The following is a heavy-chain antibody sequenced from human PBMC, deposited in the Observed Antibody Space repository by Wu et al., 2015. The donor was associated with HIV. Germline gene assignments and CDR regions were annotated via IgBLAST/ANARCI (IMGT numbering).Heavy chain of an antibody. CDR2: INPSSGGT. CDR3: ARGAIPLSFYYYMDV. D-gene: IGHD2-2*02. CDR1: GYIFSSYD. J-gene: IGHJ6*03. V-gene: IGHV1-2*02. Sequence: QVRLIQSGAEVRKPGASVKVSCKASGYIFSSYDINWVRQAPGQGLEWMGWINPSSGGTNYAQKFQDRVAMTRDTSINTAYMELSRLRSDDTAVYYCARGAIPLSFYYYMDVWGKGTTVTVSS.